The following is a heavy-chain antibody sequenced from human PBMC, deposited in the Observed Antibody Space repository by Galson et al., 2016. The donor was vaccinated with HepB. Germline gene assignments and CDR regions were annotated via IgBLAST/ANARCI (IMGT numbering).Heavy chain of an antibody. CDR3: ARPATSTRCYNCFDY. CDR2: IRSSGTYT. D-gene: IGHD2-2*01. Sequence: SLRLSCAGSGFTFSDFDMTWIRQAPGKGLEWVSDIRSSGTYTKYAEYVKGRFTISRDNAKNSLFLQMNSLRVEDTAVYYCARPATSTRCYNCFDYWGQGTLVTVSS. V-gene: IGHV3-11*06. CDR1: GFTFSDFD. J-gene: IGHJ4*02.